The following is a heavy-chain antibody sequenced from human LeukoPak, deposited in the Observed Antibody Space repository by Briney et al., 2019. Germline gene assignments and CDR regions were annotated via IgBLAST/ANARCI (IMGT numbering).Heavy chain of an antibody. Sequence: PSETLSLTCTVSGGSVSSGSHYWSWIRQPPGKGLEWIGYIYYSGSTNYNPSLKSRVTISVDTSKNQFSLKLSSVTAADTAVYYCARDHINYDILTGYLGHNWFDPWGQGTLVTVSS. CDR1: GGSVSSGSHY. CDR2: IYYSGST. CDR3: ARDHINYDILTGYLGHNWFDP. D-gene: IGHD3-9*01. V-gene: IGHV4-61*01. J-gene: IGHJ5*02.